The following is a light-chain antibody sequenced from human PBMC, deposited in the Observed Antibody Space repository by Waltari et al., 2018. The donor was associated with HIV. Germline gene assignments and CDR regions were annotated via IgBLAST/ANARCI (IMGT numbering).Light chain of an antibody. V-gene: IGLV1-40*01. CDR1: SSNIGAGFD. CDR2: GNS. CDR3: QSYDSNLSGV. J-gene: IGLJ2*01. Sequence: QSVLTQPPSVSGAPGQRVTIPCTGSSSNIGAGFDAPWYQQFPGTAPKPLIYGNSNRPSGVPDRFSGSKSGTSASLAITGLQAEDEADYYCQSYDSNLSGVFGGGTKLTVL.